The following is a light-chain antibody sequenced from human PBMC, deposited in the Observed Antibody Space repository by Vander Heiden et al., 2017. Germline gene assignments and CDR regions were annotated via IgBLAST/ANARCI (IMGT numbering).Light chain of an antibody. CDR3: QQRSNWWT. CDR2: DAT. Sequence: PPTTRSLTGERVTTLCWRGKQSSSSLVGWNQQKPGEAPRLINYDATNKTTGIPTRFSGGGSGKDFTLTSSRQEQEDFAVYCCQQRSNWWTFGQGTKVEIK. CDR1: QSSSSL. V-gene: IGKV3-11*01. J-gene: IGKJ1*01.